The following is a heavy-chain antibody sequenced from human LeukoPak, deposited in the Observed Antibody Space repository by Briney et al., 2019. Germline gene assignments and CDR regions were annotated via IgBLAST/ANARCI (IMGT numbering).Heavy chain of an antibody. Sequence: PGRSLRLSCAASGFTFDDYAMHWVRQAPGKGLEWVSGISWNSGSIGYADSVKGRFTISRDNAKNSLYLQMNSLRAEDTALYYCAKGRYSHGFDYWGQGTLVTVSS. D-gene: IGHD5-18*01. CDR3: AKGRYSHGFDY. J-gene: IGHJ4*02. CDR2: ISWNSGSI. CDR1: GFTFDDYA. V-gene: IGHV3-9*01.